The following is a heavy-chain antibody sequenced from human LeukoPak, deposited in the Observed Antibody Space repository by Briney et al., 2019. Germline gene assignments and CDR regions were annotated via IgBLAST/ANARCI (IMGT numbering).Heavy chain of an antibody. V-gene: IGHV4-4*02. J-gene: IGHJ5*02. CDR2: IYHSGST. Sequence: SETLSLTCAVSGGSISSSNWWGWVRQPPGKGLEWIGEIYHSGSTNYNPSLKSRVTISVDKSKNQFSLKLSSVTAADTAVYYCARDRLEDCSSTSCYHNWFDPWDQGTLVTVSS. D-gene: IGHD2-2*01. CDR1: GGSISSSNW. CDR3: ARDRLEDCSSTSCYHNWFDP.